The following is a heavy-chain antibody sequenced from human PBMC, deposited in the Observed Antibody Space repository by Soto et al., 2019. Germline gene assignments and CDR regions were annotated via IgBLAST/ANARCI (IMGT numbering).Heavy chain of an antibody. J-gene: IGHJ3*02. Sequence: GGSLRLSCAASGFTFSSYDMHWVRQATGKGLEWVSAIGTAGDTYYPGSAKGRFTISRENAKNSLYLQMNSLRAEDTAVYYCAREGFFQAFDIWGQGTMVTVSS. CDR2: IGTAGDT. CDR1: GFTFSSYD. V-gene: IGHV3-13*01. CDR3: AREGFFQAFDI.